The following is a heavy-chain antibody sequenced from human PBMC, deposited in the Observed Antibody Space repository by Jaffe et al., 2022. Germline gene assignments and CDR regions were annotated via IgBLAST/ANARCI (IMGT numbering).Heavy chain of an antibody. Sequence: QVQLQESGPGLVKPSETLSLTCAVSGYSISSGYYWGWIRQPPGKGLEWIGSIYHSGSTYYNPSLKSRVTISVDTSKNQFSLKLSSVTAADTAVYYCARAPSPLNRSDYWGQGTLVTVSS. J-gene: IGHJ4*02. CDR1: GYSISSGYY. CDR3: ARAPSPLNRSDY. V-gene: IGHV4-38-2*01. CDR2: IYHSGST.